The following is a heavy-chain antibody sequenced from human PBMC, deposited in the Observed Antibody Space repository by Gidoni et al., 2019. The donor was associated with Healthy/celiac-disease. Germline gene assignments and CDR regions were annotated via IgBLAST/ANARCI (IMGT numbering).Heavy chain of an antibody. D-gene: IGHD6-13*01. J-gene: IGHJ4*02. V-gene: IGHV1-69*04. Sequence: QVQLVQSGAEVKKPGSSVKVSCKASGSTFSSYAISWVRQAPGQGLEWMGRIIPIFGIANYAQKFQGRVTITAVKSTSTAYMELSSLRSEDTAVYYCASGYSSSWEGPPWDYWGQGTLVTVSS. CDR3: ASGYSSSWEGPPWDY. CDR1: GSTFSSYA. CDR2: IIPIFGIA.